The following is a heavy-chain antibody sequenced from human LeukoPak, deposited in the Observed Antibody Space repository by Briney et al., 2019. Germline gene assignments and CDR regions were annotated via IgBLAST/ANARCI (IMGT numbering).Heavy chain of an antibody. J-gene: IGHJ4*02. CDR1: GYTFTGYY. V-gene: IGHV1-2*02. CDR2: INPNSGGT. Sequence: GASVKVSCKASGYTFTGYYMHWMRQAPGQGLEWMGWINPNSGGTNYAQKFQGRVTMTRDTSISTAYLELSRLRSDDTAVYYCARDIKSGWLAQYYFDYWGQGTLVTVSS. CDR3: ARDIKSGWLAQYYFDY. D-gene: IGHD6-19*01.